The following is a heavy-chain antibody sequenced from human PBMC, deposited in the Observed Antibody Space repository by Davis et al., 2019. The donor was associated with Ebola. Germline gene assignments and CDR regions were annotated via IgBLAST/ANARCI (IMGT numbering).Heavy chain of an antibody. Sequence: GSLRLSCTVSGGSISSYYWSWIRQPPGKGLEWIGYIYYSGSTNYNPSLKSRVTISVDTSKNQFSLKLSSVTAADTAVYYCAKGGKVDYWGQGTRVTVSS. CDR2: IYYSGST. CDR1: GGSISSYY. J-gene: IGHJ4*02. CDR3: AKGGKVDY. V-gene: IGHV4-59*01.